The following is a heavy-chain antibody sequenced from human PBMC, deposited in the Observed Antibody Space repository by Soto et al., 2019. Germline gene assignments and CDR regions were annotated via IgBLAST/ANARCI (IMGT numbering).Heavy chain of an antibody. D-gene: IGHD3-3*01. Sequence: SLRPACAASVGHSSTFALHWVRQAPGEGLEWVALISHDGRIEKYADSVKGRFTISRDNSKNTLYMQMDSLRLEDTGVYYCSRDGLPDDFRSGGYWFDPWGQGKQVTVPA. CDR3: SRDGLPDDFRSGGYWFDP. CDR2: ISHDGRIE. V-gene: IGHV3-30-3*01. J-gene: IGHJ5*02. CDR1: VGHSSTFA.